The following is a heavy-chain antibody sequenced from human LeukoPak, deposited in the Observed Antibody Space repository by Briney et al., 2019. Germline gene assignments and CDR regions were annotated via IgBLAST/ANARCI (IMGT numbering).Heavy chain of an antibody. CDR1: GFTFSSYW. D-gene: IGHD3-16*01. V-gene: IGHV3-7*01. Sequence: GGSLRLSCAASGFTFSSYWKSWVRQAPGKGLEWVASIKTDGSDTYYVDSVKGRFTISRDNTKNSLYLQMNSPRAEDTAVYYCGRDLGYHQVGYWGQGTLVTVSS. J-gene: IGHJ4*02. CDR2: IKTDGSDT. CDR3: GRDLGYHQVGY.